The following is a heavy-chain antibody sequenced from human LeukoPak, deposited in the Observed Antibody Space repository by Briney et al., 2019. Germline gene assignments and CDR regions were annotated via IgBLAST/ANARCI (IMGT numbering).Heavy chain of an antibody. CDR1: GFTFSSYS. V-gene: IGHV3-53*01. CDR2: LYSDGNT. Sequence: GGSLRLSCAASGFTFSSYSMNWVRQAPGKGLEWVSTLYSDGNTYYADSVRGRFTISRDDSRNTLFLQMNNLRVEDTAMYYCARESGDRPGLPGRWGQGTLVTVSS. J-gene: IGHJ4*02. CDR3: ARESGDRPGLPGR. D-gene: IGHD1-26*01.